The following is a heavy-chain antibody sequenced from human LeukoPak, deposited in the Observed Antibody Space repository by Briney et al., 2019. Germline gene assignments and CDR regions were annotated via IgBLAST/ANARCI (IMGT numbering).Heavy chain of an antibody. Sequence: GGSLRLFCAASGFTFSSYAMIGVRQAPGKGLEWVSAISGSGGSTYYADSVKGRFTISRDNSKNSLYLQMNSLRAEDTAVYYCAREFRRAGTLDYWGQGTLVTVSS. CDR3: AREFRRAGTLDY. D-gene: IGHD6-13*01. CDR1: GFTFSSYA. V-gene: IGHV3-23*01. CDR2: ISGSGGST. J-gene: IGHJ4*02.